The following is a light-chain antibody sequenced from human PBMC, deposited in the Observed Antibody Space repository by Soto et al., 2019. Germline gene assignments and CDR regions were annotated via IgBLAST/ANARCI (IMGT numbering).Light chain of an antibody. J-gene: IGKJ2*01. CDR1: ESISSY. CDR2: AAS. CDR3: QQSYSTPPS. V-gene: IGKV1-39*01. Sequence: DIQMTQSPSSLSASVGDRVTITCRASESISSYLRWYQQKPGKAPKLLIYAASSLQSGVPSRFSGSGSVTDLTLTISSLQPEDFATYYCQQSYSTPPSFGQGTKLEIK.